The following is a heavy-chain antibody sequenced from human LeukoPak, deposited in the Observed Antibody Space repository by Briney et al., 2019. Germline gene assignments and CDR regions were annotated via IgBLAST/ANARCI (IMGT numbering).Heavy chain of an antibody. Sequence: PSETLSLTCAVYGGSFSDYYWSWIRQPPGKGLEWIGEINHSGSTNYNPSLKSRVTISVDTSKNQFSLKLSSVTAADTAVYYCARVPLLWGQGTLVTVSS. J-gene: IGHJ4*02. V-gene: IGHV4-34*01. CDR1: GGSFSDYY. CDR3: ARVPLL. CDR2: INHSGST. D-gene: IGHD1-26*01.